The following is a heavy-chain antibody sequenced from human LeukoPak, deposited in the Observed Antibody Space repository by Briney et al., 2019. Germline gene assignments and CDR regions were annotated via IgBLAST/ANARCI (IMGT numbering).Heavy chain of an antibody. CDR3: ARGGLRADFDY. J-gene: IGHJ4*02. Sequence: SETLSLTCTVSGASINSSGYYWGWIRQPPGKGLEWIGSHYYSGSTYYNPSLKSRVTISVDTSKNHFSLKLNSVTAADTAVYYCARGGLRADFDYWGQGTLVTVSS. CDR1: GASINSSGYY. D-gene: IGHD3-16*01. V-gene: IGHV4-39*02. CDR2: HYYSGST.